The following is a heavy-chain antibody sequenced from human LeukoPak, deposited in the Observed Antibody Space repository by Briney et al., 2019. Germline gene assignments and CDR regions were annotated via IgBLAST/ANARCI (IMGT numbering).Heavy chain of an antibody. CDR3: ARESSGYQTYFDS. V-gene: IGHV4-31*03. D-gene: IGHD3-22*01. Sequence: SQTLSLTCTVSGGSISRGGYYWSWIRQRPGKGLEWIGYIQYPRRTYYNPSLKSRIIMSVDTSKNQFSLKLSSVTAADTAVYYCARESSGYQTYFDSWGQGILVTVS. J-gene: IGHJ4*02. CDR1: GGSISRGGYY. CDR2: IQYPRRT.